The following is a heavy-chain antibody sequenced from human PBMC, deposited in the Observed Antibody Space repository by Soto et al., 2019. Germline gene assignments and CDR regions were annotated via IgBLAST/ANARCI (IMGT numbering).Heavy chain of an antibody. J-gene: IGHJ6*02. Sequence: LRLSCAASGFTFSSYAMHWVRQAPGKGLEWVAVISYDGSNKYYADSVKGRFTISRDNSKNTLYLQMNSLRAEDTAVYYCARKGDAVVPAAMGYYYGMDVWGQGTTVTVSS. V-gene: IGHV3-30-3*01. CDR2: ISYDGSNK. CDR3: ARKGDAVVPAAMGYYYGMDV. CDR1: GFTFSSYA. D-gene: IGHD2-2*01.